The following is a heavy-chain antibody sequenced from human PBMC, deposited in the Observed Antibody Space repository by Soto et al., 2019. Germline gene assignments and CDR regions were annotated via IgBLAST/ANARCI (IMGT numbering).Heavy chain of an antibody. V-gene: IGHV1-18*01. D-gene: IGHD3-10*01. Sequence: QVQLVQSGAEVKKPGASVKVSCKASGYTFTSYGISWVRQAPGQGLEWMGWISAYNGNTNYAQKLQGRVTMTTDTXTXTXXMELRSLRSDDTAVYYCARDTPYGSGSYYYYGMDVWGQGTTVTVSS. CDR3: ARDTPYGSGSYYYYGMDV. J-gene: IGHJ6*02. CDR1: GYTFTSYG. CDR2: ISAYNGNT.